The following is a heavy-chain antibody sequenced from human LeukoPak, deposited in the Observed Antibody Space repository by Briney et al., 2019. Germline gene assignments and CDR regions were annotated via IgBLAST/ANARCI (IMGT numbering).Heavy chain of an antibody. Sequence: SQTLSLTCTVSGGSVNYDAYSWSWIRQPPGKGLEWIGYIYHSGSTYYNPSLKSRVTISVDRSKNQFSLKLSSVTAADTAMYYCARGVGYCSGGSCYSPLAYYYYYGMDVWGQGTTVTVSS. D-gene: IGHD2-15*01. CDR2: IYHSGST. CDR1: GGSVNYDAYS. CDR3: ARGVGYCSGGSCYSPLAYYYYYGMDV. V-gene: IGHV4-30-2*01. J-gene: IGHJ6*02.